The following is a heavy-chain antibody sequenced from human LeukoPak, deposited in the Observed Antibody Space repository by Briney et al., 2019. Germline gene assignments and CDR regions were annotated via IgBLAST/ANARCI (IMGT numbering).Heavy chain of an antibody. V-gene: IGHV4-59*01. CDR2: ICYSGST. D-gene: IGHD5-18*01. CDR3: ARDFLFSYGHYYYLDV. J-gene: IGHJ6*03. Sequence: SETLSLTCTVSGGSFSSYYWSWIRQPPGKGLEWLGYICYSGSTNYTPSLKSRVTISVDTSKNQFSLKLSSVTAADTAVYYCARDFLFSYGHYYYLDVWGKGTTVTVSS. CDR1: GGSFSSYY.